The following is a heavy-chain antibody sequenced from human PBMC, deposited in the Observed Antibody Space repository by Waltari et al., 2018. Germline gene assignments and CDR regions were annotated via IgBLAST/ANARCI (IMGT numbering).Heavy chain of an antibody. D-gene: IGHD1-1*01. V-gene: IGHV1-8*03. J-gene: IGHJ4*02. Sequence: QVQLVQSGAEVKKPGASVKVSCKASGYTFTSYDINWWRQATGQGREWMGWENPNSGNTGYAQKFQGRVTITRNTSISTAYMELSRLRSEDTAVYYCARATGSSGNDYWGQGTLVTVSS. CDR2: ENPNSGNT. CDR1: GYTFTSYD. CDR3: ARATGSSGNDY.